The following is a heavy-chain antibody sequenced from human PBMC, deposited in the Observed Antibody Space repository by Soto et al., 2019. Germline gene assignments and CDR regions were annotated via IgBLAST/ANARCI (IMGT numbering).Heavy chain of an antibody. CDR3: ARFLSSDILTGPSSPDDAFDI. CDR2: INHSGST. CDR1: GGSFSGYY. J-gene: IGHJ3*02. Sequence: PSETLSLTCAVYGGSFSGYYWSWIRQPPGKGLEWIGEINHSGSTNYNPSLKSRVTISVDTSKNQFSLKLSSVTAADTAVYYCARFLSSDILTGPSSPDDAFDIWGQGTMVTVSS. V-gene: IGHV4-34*01. D-gene: IGHD3-9*01.